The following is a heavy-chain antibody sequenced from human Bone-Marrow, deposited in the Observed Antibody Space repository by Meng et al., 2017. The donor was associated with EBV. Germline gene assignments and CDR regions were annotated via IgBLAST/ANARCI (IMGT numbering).Heavy chain of an antibody. CDR1: GFTFSNAW. CDR3: ARDPPYPGSSGWWDWFDP. D-gene: IGHD6-19*01. J-gene: IGHJ5*02. V-gene: IGHV3-64*04. Sequence: VQLVEYGXGWVKPGGSLRLSCPASGFTFSNAWMGWVRQAPGKGLEYVSAISSNGGSTYYADSVKGRFTISRDNAKNSLYLQMNSLRAEDTAVYYCARDPPYPGSSGWWDWFDPWSQGTLVTVSS. CDR2: ISSNGGST.